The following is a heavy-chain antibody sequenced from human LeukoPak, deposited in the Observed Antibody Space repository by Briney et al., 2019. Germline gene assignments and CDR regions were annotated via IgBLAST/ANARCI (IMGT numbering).Heavy chain of an antibody. Sequence: SETLSLTCTVSGASISDYYWSWIRQPPGKGLEWLAYVYDSGSTNFNFSLKSRVTISVDTSKKQFSLKLSSVTAADTAVYYCARGSGSYHSRLDSWGQGTLVTVSS. J-gene: IGHJ4*02. D-gene: IGHD1-26*01. CDR2: VYDSGST. V-gene: IGHV4-59*08. CDR3: ARGSGSYHSRLDS. CDR1: GASISDYY.